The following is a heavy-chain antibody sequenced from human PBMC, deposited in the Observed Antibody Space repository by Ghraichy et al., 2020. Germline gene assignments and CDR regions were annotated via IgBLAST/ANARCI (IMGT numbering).Heavy chain of an antibody. Sequence: LSLTCAAAGFTFNNYAMTWVRQAPGQGLEWVSCISVSGDRTFYADSVKGRFTISRDNSKKMVNLQMNSLRVDDTAVYYCANGRFLAGHYYSMDVWGQGTTVTVSS. CDR1: GFTFNNYA. D-gene: IGHD3-3*01. V-gene: IGHV3-23*01. CDR2: ISVSGDRT. CDR3: ANGRFLAGHYYSMDV. J-gene: IGHJ6*02.